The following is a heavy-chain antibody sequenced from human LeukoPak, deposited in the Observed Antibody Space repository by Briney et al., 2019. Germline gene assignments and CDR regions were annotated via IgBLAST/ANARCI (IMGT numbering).Heavy chain of an antibody. D-gene: IGHD6-19*01. CDR3: ASSNGYSSGWYLPITDY. Sequence: ASVKVSCKASGYTFTNYAMHWVRQAPGQRLEWMGWINTGNGNIKYSHEFQDRVTITRDTSASTAYMELSSLRSEDTAVYYCASSNGYSSGWYLPITDYWGQGTLVTVSS. CDR1: GYTFTNYA. V-gene: IGHV1-3*03. CDR2: INTGNGNI. J-gene: IGHJ4*02.